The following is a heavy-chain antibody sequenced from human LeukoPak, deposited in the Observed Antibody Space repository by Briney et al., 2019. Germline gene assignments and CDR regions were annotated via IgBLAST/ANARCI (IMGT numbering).Heavy chain of an antibody. CDR1: GFTFSSYW. V-gene: IGHV3-7*01. D-gene: IGHD3-16*02. J-gene: IGHJ4*02. CDR2: INQDGSDK. Sequence: GGSLRLSCAVSGFTFSSYWMSWVRQAPGKGLEWVANINQDGSDKHYVDSVKGRFTISRDNAKNSLYLQMNSLRADDTAVYYCARDYRGITFGGVIVNFDYWGQGTLVTVSS. CDR3: ARDYRGITFGGVIVNFDY.